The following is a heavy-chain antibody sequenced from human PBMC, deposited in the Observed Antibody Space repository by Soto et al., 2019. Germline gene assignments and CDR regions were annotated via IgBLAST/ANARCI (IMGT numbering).Heavy chain of an antibody. CDR3: ARGEQWLVRFDY. Sequence: SETLSLTCTVSGGSISSYYWSWIRQPPGKGLEWIGYIYYSGSTNYNPSLKSRVTISVDTSKNQFSLKLSSVTAADTAVYYCARGEQWLVRFDYWGQGTLVTVSS. CDR2: IYYSGST. D-gene: IGHD6-19*01. J-gene: IGHJ4*02. V-gene: IGHV4-59*01. CDR1: GGSISSYY.